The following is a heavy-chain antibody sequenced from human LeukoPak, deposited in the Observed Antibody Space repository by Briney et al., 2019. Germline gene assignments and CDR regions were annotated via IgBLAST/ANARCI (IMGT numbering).Heavy chain of an antibody. CDR1: GGSLTSYS. CDR3: ARVRAFRPNVARAYYYYMDV. V-gene: IGHV4-34*01. CDR2: INHGGST. D-gene: IGHD2-21*01. Sequence: SETLSLTCVVYGGSLTSYSWSWVRQSPGKVLEWIGEINHGGSTNYNPSLKSRVTISLDTSENQFSLRLGSVTAADTAVFYCARVRAFRPNVARAYYYYMDVWGKGTTVTVSS. J-gene: IGHJ6*03.